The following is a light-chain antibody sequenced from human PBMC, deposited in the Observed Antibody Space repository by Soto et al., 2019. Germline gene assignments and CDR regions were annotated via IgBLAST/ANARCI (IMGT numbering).Light chain of an antibody. CDR3: QKYNSVPPT. V-gene: IGKV1-27*01. Sequence: DFQMTQSPSSLSASVGDRVTITCRASHDISHDVAWYQQKPGTPPNLLSREATTLQPVVPSRFSGSGYGTDFTLTINNLQVEDVATYFCQKYNSVPPTFGGGTKVDIK. CDR2: EAT. CDR1: HDISHD. J-gene: IGKJ4*01.